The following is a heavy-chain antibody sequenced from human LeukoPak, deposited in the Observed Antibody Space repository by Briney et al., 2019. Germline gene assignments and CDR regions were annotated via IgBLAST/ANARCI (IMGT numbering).Heavy chain of an antibody. V-gene: IGHV3-21*01. CDR3: AKDRWELGSKTNYYYYYYIHV. J-gene: IGHJ6*03. CDR2: ISSGSSAI. D-gene: IGHD4-23*01. Sequence: GGSLRLSCEASGFTFTTYSMTWVRQAPGKGLEWVSIISSGSSAIFSADALKGRFTISRDDAKNLLYLDMNSLRAEDTAVYYCAKDRWELGSKTNYYYYYYIHVWGKGTTVTISS. CDR1: GFTFTTYS.